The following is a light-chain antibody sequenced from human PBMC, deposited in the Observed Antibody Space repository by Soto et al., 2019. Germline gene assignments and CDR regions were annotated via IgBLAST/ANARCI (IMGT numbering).Light chain of an antibody. J-gene: IGKJ4*01. V-gene: IGKV3-15*01. Sequence: EVVMTQSPATLSVSPGERATLSCRASHSVSRNVAWYQKKPGQAPRLLIYDGSTRATGTPDSFSATGSGTEFTLTISSLQSDDFALYCCHQYYNWPLPFGGGTNLEIK. CDR1: HSVSRN. CDR2: DGS. CDR3: HQYYNWPLP.